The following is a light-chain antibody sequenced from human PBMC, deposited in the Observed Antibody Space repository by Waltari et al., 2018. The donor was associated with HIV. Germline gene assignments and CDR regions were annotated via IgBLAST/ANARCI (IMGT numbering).Light chain of an antibody. CDR2: SNK. Sequence: QSVLTQPPSASGTPGQRVTISCSGSSSNIGSNTINWYQQLPGTAPKLLICSNKKRPSGVPDRFFGSKSGTSACLAISGLQSEDEAGYYCAAGDDSRNGVVFGGGTKLTVL. CDR3: AAGDDSRNGVV. J-gene: IGLJ2*01. V-gene: IGLV1-44*01. CDR1: SSNIGSNT.